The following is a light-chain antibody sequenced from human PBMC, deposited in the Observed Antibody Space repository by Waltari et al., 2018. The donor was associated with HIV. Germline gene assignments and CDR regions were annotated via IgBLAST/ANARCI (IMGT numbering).Light chain of an antibody. J-gene: IGKJ1*01. CDR3: QQYNSYPWT. Sequence: DTQMTQSPSSLSASVGDRVTITCRASQDISNYLAWFQQKPGKAPTSLIYGASTLQSGVPPKFSGSGSGTDFTLTISRLQPEDSATYCQQYNSYPWTFGQGTKVEIK. V-gene: IGKV1-16*02. CDR2: GAS. CDR1: QDISNY.